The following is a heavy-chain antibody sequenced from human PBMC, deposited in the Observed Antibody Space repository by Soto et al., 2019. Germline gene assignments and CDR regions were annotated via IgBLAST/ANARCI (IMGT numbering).Heavy chain of an antibody. D-gene: IGHD3-10*01. CDR2: ISKSGFT. Sequence: QAQLQTSGPGLVKPSETLSLTCTVSSVSINSFTNHYCSWIRQPPGKGLEWVGYISKSGFTRYNPSISSLVNLSVDTSKNQFSRKLSSVTAAGTALYFCATQGFGKLHGIVAVWGQGTTVTVSS. CDR3: ATQGFGKLHGIVAV. V-gene: IGHV4-59*08. J-gene: IGHJ6*02. CDR1: SVSINSFTNHY.